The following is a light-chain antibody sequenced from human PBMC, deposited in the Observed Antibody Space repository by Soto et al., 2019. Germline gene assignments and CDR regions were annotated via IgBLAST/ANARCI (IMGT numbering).Light chain of an antibody. CDR3: ISSKTDDTFV. J-gene: IGLJ1*01. V-gene: IGLV2-14*01. Sequence: QSALTQPASVSGSPGQSITISCAGTRSDIGASNSVSWYQHLPGRPPTLIIYEATNRPSGVSERFSGSKTGDTASLTISGLQADDADEYFCISSKTDDTFVFGSGTKLTV. CDR2: EAT. CDR1: RSDIGASNS.